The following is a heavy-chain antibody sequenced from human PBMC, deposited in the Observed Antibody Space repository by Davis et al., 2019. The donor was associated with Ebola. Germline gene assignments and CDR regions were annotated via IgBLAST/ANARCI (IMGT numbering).Heavy chain of an antibody. V-gene: IGHV4-4*02. CDR2: IYHSRST. D-gene: IGHD6-13*01. J-gene: IGHJ4*02. Sequence: MPSETLSLTCAVSGGSISSSNWWSWVRQPPGKGLEWIGEIYHSRSTNYNPSLKSRVTISVDKSKNQFSLKLSSVTAADTAVYYCARDHVADYYFDYWGQGTLVTVSS. CDR3: ARDHVADYYFDY. CDR1: GGSISSSNW.